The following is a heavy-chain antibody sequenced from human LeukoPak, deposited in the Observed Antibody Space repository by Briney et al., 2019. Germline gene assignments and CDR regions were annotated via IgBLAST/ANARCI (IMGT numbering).Heavy chain of an antibody. D-gene: IGHD3-10*01. Sequence: GESLKISCVASGVTISDAWMSWVRQAPGKGLEWVGRIKSKSDGGTTDYAAPVTDRFIISRDDSKNTLFLQMNSLEADDTAVYYCTTGGHYLGSWGQGTLVIVSS. V-gene: IGHV3-15*01. CDR1: GVTISDAW. CDR3: TTGGHYLGS. J-gene: IGHJ4*02. CDR2: IKSKSDGGTT.